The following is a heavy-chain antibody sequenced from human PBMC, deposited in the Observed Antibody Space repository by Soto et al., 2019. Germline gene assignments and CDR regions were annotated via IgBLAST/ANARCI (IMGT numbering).Heavy chain of an antibody. CDR3: VSDPRWQQLEFDF. CDR1: GYPFTSYG. J-gene: IGHJ4*02. CDR2: ISASDGET. V-gene: IGHV1-18*01. D-gene: IGHD1-1*01. Sequence: QVQLVQSGAEVTKPGASVKVSCKASGYPFTSYGVSWVRQAPGQGLEWIGWISASDGETHSAQKFQGRVTMTTDTSTTTAYLDLRSLTSDDTAVYYCVSDPRWQQLEFDFWGQGTLVTVSS.